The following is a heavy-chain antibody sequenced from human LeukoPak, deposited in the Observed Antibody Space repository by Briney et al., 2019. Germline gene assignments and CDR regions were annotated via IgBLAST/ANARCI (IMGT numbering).Heavy chain of an antibody. CDR1: GYTFTSYG. J-gene: IGHJ3*02. CDR3: ARDTETYYYDSSGYYYAFDI. CDR2: ISASNGNT. D-gene: IGHD3-22*01. Sequence: WVKVSCKASGYTFTSYGISWVRQAPGQGLEWMGWISASNGNTNYAQKLQGRVTMTTDTSTSTAYMELRILRSDDTAVYYCARDTETYYYDSSGYYYAFDIWGQGTMVTVSS. V-gene: IGHV1-18*01.